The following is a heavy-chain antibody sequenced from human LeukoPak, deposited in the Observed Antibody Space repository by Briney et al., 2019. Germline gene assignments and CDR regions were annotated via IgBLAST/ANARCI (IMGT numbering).Heavy chain of an antibody. J-gene: IGHJ4*02. D-gene: IGHD1-1*01. V-gene: IGHV3-48*01. Sequence: GGSLSLSCTASGFPFIEYSMNWVRQVPGKGLEWISYIGIDSGNTKYADSVRGRFTISADKAKNSLSLQMNSLRVEDTAVYYCARDHNYAFDNWGQGTLVSVA. CDR2: IGIDSGNT. CDR1: GFPFIEYS. CDR3: ARDHNYAFDN.